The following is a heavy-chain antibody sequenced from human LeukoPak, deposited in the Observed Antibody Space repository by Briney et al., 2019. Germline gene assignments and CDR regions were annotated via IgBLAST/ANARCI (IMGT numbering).Heavy chain of an antibody. Sequence: ASVKVSCKASGYTFTSYYMHWVRPAPGQGLEWMGIINPSGGSTTYAQKFQGRVTMTRDTSTSTVYMELSSLRSEDTAVYYCAGEPATTTVTYPFFDYWGQGTLVTVSS. CDR2: INPSGGST. CDR1: GYTFTSYY. D-gene: IGHD4-17*01. V-gene: IGHV1-46*01. J-gene: IGHJ4*02. CDR3: AGEPATTTVTYPFFDY.